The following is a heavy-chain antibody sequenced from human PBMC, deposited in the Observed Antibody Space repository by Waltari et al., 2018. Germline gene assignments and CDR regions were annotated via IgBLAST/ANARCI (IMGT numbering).Heavy chain of an antibody. D-gene: IGHD6-13*01. Sequence: QLQLQESGPGLVKPSETLSLTCTVSGGSISSSSYYWGWIRQPPGKGREWIGSIYYSGSTYYNPSLKSRVTISVDTSKNQFSLKLSSVTAADTAVYYCASPLIAAAGFDYWGQGTLVTVSS. V-gene: IGHV4-39*01. CDR2: IYYSGST. CDR1: GGSISSSSYY. J-gene: IGHJ4*02. CDR3: ASPLIAAAGFDY.